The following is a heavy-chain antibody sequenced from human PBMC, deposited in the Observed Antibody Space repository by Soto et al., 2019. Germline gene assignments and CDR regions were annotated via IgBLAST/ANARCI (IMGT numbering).Heavy chain of an antibody. V-gene: IGHV4-59*12. J-gene: IGHJ6*02. CDR3: ATGRISRGLDV. Sequence: SETLSLTCSVSGGTISSYYWSLIRQPPGKGLEWIGYIYSRGTTSYNPSLKSRATILVDTSKNQFSLRLTSVTATDTAVYYCATGRISRGLDVWGQGTTVTVSS. CDR2: IYSRGTT. CDR1: GGTISSYY.